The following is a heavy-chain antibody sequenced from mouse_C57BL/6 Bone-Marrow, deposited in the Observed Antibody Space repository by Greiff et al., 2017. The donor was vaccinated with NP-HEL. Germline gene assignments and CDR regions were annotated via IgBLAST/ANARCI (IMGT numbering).Heavy chain of an antibody. D-gene: IGHD2-5*01. CDR1: GFSFNTYA. CDR2: IRSKSNNYAT. Sequence: EVQRVESGGGLVQPKGSLKLSCAASGFSFNTYAMNWVRQAPGKGLEWVARIRSKSNNYATYYADSVKDRFTISRDDSESMLYLQMNNLKTEDTAMYYCVRGGIVTLPYYYAMDYWGQGTSVTVSS. J-gene: IGHJ4*01. V-gene: IGHV10-1*01. CDR3: VRGGIVTLPYYYAMDY.